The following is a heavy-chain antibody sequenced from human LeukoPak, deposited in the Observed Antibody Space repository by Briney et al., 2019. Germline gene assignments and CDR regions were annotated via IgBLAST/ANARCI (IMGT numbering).Heavy chain of an antibody. Sequence: GGSLRLSCAASGFTFSSYWMHWVRQAPGKGLVWVSRINSDGSSTSYADSVKGRFTISRDNAKNTLYLQMNSLRAEDTAVYYCASQPYTVTPYGMDVWGQGTTVTVPS. J-gene: IGHJ6*02. CDR2: INSDGSST. D-gene: IGHD4-17*01. CDR1: GFTFSSYW. CDR3: ASQPYTVTPYGMDV. V-gene: IGHV3-74*01.